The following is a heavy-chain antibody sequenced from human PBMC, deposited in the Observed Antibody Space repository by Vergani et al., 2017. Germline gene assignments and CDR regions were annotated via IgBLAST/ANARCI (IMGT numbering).Heavy chain of an antibody. J-gene: IGHJ1*01. CDR3: ARLDRSGGVAQH. D-gene: IGHD1-14*01. CDR2: IYCSGST. Sequence: QLQLQESGPGLVKPSETLSLTCTVSGGSISSSSYYWGWIRQPPGKGLEWIGSIYCSGSTYYNPSLKSRVTISVDTSKNQFSLKLSSVTAADTAVYYCARLDRSGGVAQHWGQGTLVTVSS. CDR1: GGSISSSSYY. V-gene: IGHV4-39*01.